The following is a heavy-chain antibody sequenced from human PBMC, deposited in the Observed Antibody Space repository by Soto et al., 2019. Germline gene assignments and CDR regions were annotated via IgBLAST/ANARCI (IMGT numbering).Heavy chain of an antibody. CDR3: AKEGRLTIFVFVTQPNDYYYMDV. Sequence: GGSLRLSCAASGFTFSSYAMSWVRQAPGKGLEWVSAISGSGGSTYYADSVKGRFTISRDNSKNTLYLQMNSLRAEDTAVYYCAKEGRLTIFVFVTQPNDYYYMDVWGKGTTVPVSS. V-gene: IGHV3-23*01. D-gene: IGHD3-3*01. CDR1: GFTFSSYA. J-gene: IGHJ6*03. CDR2: ISGSGGST.